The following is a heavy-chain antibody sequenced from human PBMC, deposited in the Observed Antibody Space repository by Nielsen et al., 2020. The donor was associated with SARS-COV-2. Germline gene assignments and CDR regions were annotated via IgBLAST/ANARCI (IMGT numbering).Heavy chain of an antibody. Sequence: SETLSLTCTVSGGSMDSVQYYWTWIRQPPGKGLEWIGEISHTGDTNYKPSLKSRVTMSVDKSKNQFSLRLSSVTAADTAIYYCARLPAGTVSFDIWGQGTMVTVS. CDR2: ISHTGDT. V-gene: IGHV4-39*07. CDR1: GGSMDSVQYY. CDR3: ARLPAGTVSFDI. D-gene: IGHD2-2*01. J-gene: IGHJ3*02.